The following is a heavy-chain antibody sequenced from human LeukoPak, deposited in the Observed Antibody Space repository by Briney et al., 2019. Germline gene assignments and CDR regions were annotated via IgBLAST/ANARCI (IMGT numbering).Heavy chain of an antibody. J-gene: IGHJ4*02. V-gene: IGHV3-33*01. D-gene: IGHD6-6*01. CDR1: GFTFSSYG. Sequence: PGGSLRLSCAASGFTFSSYGMHWVRQAPGKGLEWVAVIWYDGSNEYYADSVKGRFTISRDNSKNTLYLQMNSLRAEDTAVYYCARDQVSGYFDYWGQGTLVTVSS. CDR2: IWYDGSNE. CDR3: ARDQVSGYFDY.